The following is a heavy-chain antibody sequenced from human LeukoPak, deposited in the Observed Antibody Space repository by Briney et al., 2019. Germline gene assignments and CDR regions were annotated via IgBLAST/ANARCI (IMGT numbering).Heavy chain of an antibody. CDR1: GFTFSSYW. V-gene: IGHV3-74*01. CDR3: ARLSVTTWYYFDY. CDR2: INSDGRTT. Sequence: GGSLRLSCAASGFTFSSYWMLWVRQAPGKGLVWVSRINSDGRTTIYADSVKGRFTISRDNSKNTLYLQMNGLRAEDTAVYYCARLSVTTWYYFDYWGQGTLVTVSS. D-gene: IGHD4-17*01. J-gene: IGHJ4*02.